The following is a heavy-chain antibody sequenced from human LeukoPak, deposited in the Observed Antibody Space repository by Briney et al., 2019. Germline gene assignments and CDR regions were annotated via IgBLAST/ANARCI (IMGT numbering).Heavy chain of an antibody. J-gene: IGHJ4*02. CDR3: ARHGSRGLLL. CDR1: GFTFSDYY. V-gene: IGHV4-34*01. Sequence: GSLRLSCAASGFTFSDYYMSWIRQAPGKGLEWIGEINHSGSTNYNPSLKSRVTISVDTSKNQFSLKLSSVTAADTAVYYCARHGSRGLLLWGQGTLVTVSS. D-gene: IGHD3-22*01. CDR2: INHSGST.